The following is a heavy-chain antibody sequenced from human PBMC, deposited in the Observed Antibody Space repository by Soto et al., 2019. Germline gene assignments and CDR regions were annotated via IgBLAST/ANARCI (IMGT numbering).Heavy chain of an antibody. CDR3: AATGGNYFGLDV. D-gene: IGHD2-8*02. V-gene: IGHV1-18*01. J-gene: IGHJ6*02. Sequence: SAKVFCKSSDNTFTHYGINWVRQATGQGHEWMGWISGYNGNTKYAQKLQYRVTMTADTSTRTAFMEVRSLTSDDTGVYFCAATGGNYFGLDVWGQGTTVTVSS. CDR1: DNTFTHYG. CDR2: ISGYNGNT.